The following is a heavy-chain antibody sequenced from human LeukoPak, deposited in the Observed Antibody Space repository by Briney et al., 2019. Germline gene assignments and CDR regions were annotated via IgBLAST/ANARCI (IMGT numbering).Heavy chain of an antibody. J-gene: IGHJ1*01. V-gene: IGHV3-30*02. Sequence: GGSLRLSCAASGFTFSSYGMHWVRQAPGKGLEWVAFIRYDGSNKYYADSVQGRFTISRDNSKNTLYLQMNSLRAEDTAVYYCAKGYYDFWSGYYPLRHWGQGTLVTVSS. D-gene: IGHD3-3*01. CDR1: GFTFSSYG. CDR2: IRYDGSNK. CDR3: AKGYYDFWSGYYPLRH.